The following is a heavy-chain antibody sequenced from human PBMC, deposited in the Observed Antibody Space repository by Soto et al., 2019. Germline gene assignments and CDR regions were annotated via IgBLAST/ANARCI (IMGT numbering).Heavy chain of an antibody. CDR3: ARHKTTMLTVVSAFDP. CDR1: GDSITRSNFY. V-gene: IGHV4-39*02. CDR2: IFYSASP. Sequence: PSETLSLTCTVSGDSITRSNFYWGWIRQPPGKGLEWLGSIFYSASPFYTPALKSRVTFSVDTSKNHFSLKLSSVTAADTAVYYCARHKTTMLTVVSAFDPWGQGTRVTVSS. J-gene: IGHJ5*02. D-gene: IGHD3-22*01.